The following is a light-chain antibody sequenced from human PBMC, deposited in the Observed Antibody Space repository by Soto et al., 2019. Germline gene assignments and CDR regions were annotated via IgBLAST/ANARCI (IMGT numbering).Light chain of an antibody. CDR3: QQYYVIPLT. J-gene: IGKJ4*01. CDR1: QSVLYNSNNKNY. V-gene: IGKV4-1*01. Sequence: DIVMTQSPDSLAVSLGERATINCKSSQSVLYNSNNKNYLAWYQQKPGQPPKLLIYWASTRESGVPDRFSGSGCGTACTLAISSLQAADVGIYHGQQYYVIPLTFGGGTKVEIK. CDR2: WAS.